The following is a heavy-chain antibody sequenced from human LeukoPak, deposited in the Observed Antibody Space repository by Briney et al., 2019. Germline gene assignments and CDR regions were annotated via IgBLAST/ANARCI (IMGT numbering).Heavy chain of an antibody. Sequence: PRGSLRLSCAASGFTFSNAWMSWVRQAPGKGLEWVGRIKSKTDGGTTDYAAPVKGRFTISRDDSKNTLYLQMNSLKTEDTAVYYCTPGSREVRWGYYLDYWGQGTLVTVSS. D-gene: IGHD3-16*01. CDR3: TPGSREVRWGYYLDY. J-gene: IGHJ4*02. CDR2: IKSKTDGGTT. CDR1: GFTFSNAW. V-gene: IGHV3-15*01.